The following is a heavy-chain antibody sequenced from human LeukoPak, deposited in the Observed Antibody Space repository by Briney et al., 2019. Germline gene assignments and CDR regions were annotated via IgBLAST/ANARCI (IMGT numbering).Heavy chain of an antibody. CDR2: ISSSSSYI. CDR3: ARVGYSGYDWKGGYYYYYGMDV. D-gene: IGHD5-12*01. CDR1: GFTFSSYS. J-gene: IGHJ6*02. Sequence: GGSLRLSCAASGFTFSSYSMNWVRHAPGKVLELVSSISSSSSYIYYADSVKVRFSISRDNAKNSLYLQMNSLRAEDTAVYYCARVGYSGYDWKGGYYYYYGMDVWGQGTTVTVSS. V-gene: IGHV3-21*01.